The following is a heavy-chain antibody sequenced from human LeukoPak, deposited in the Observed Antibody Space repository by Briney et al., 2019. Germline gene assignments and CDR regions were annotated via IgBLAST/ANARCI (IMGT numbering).Heavy chain of an antibody. Sequence: QAGGSLRLSCAASGFTVSSNYMSWVRQAPGKGLEWVSVIYSGGSTYYADSVKGRFTISRDNSKNTLYLQMNSLRAEDTAVYYCARDLAGAKGYWGQGTLVTVSS. D-gene: IGHD1-26*01. CDR2: IYSGGST. CDR1: GFTVSSNY. J-gene: IGHJ4*02. V-gene: IGHV3-66*01. CDR3: ARDLAGAKGY.